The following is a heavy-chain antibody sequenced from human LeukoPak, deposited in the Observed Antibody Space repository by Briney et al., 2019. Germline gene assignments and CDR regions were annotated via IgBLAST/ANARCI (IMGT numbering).Heavy chain of an antibody. Sequence: TLSLTCAVSGGSISSGGYSWSWIRQPPGKGLEWIGYIYYSGSTYYNPSLKSRVTISVDTSKNQFSQKLSSVTAADTAVYYCAREGQQLDADYWGQGTLVTVSS. CDR3: AREGQQLDADY. J-gene: IGHJ4*02. CDR1: GGSISSGGYS. CDR2: IYYSGST. V-gene: IGHV4-30-4*07. D-gene: IGHD6-13*01.